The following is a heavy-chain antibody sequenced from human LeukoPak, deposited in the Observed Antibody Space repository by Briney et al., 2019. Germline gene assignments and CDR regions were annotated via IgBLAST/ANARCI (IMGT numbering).Heavy chain of an antibody. D-gene: IGHD1-26*01. J-gene: IGHJ4*02. Sequence: PGGSLRLSCAASGFTFSSCAMTWVCQAPGKGLEWVSSISGSGATTYYADSVKGRFTISRDNSNNTVYLQMNSLRAEDTAVYYCAKDQSRVGASDPFDYWGQRMQVGVSS. CDR3: AKDQSRVGASDPFDY. V-gene: IGHV3-23*01. CDR2: ISGSGATT. CDR1: GFTFSSCA.